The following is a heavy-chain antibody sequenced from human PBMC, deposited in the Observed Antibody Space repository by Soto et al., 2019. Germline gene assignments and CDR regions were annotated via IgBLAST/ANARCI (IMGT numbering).Heavy chain of an antibody. CDR3: ARDRGGYSFDY. Sequence: ASVKVSCKASGYSFTNYQMHWVRQAPGQGPDWMGIISPSDGSTTYAQKFQGRVTMTRDTSTSTVYMELSSLRSEDTAVDYCARDRGGYSFDYWGQGALVTVSS. CDR1: GYSFTNYQ. V-gene: IGHV1-46*03. J-gene: IGHJ4*02. D-gene: IGHD1-26*01. CDR2: ISPSDGST.